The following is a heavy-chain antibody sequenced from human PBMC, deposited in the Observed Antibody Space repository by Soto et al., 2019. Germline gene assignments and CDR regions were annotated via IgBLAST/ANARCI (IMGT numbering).Heavy chain of an antibody. CDR3: ARARTQRTNYDFWSGYYTEWFDP. CDR2: MNPNSGNT. D-gene: IGHD3-3*01. CDR1: GYTFTSYG. J-gene: IGHJ5*02. V-gene: IGHV1-8*02. Sequence: ASVKVSCKASGYTFTSYGISWVRQAPGQGLEWMGWMNPNSGNTGYAQKFQGRVTMTRNTSISTAYMELSSLRSEDTAVYYCARARTQRTNYDFWSGYYTEWFDPWGQGTLVTVSS.